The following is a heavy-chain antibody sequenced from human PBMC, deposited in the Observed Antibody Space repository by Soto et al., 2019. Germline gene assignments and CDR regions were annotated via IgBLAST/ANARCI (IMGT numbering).Heavy chain of an antibody. CDR1: GTYISEFT. CDR2: VHNNGVV. CDR3: ARESGVNWTYEAH. V-gene: IGHV4-4*07. Sequence: QVQQQESGPGLVKTSDTLALICSVSGTYISEFTWSWIRQPAGTRLEWIGRVHNNGVVHYSPSFRGRATMSIDTSSIPFSLKLQSATAADTAVYYCARESGVNWTYEAHWGQGTLVTVSS. J-gene: IGHJ1*01. D-gene: IGHD1-7*01.